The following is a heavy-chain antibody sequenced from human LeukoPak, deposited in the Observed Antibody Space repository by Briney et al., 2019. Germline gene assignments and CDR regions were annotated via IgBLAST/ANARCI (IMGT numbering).Heavy chain of an antibody. Sequence: PGGSLRLSCAASGFTVSSNYMSWVRQAPGKGLEWVSVIYSGGSTYYADSVKGRFTISRDNSKNTLYLQMNSLRAEDTAVYYCARDRRGIQFFDYWGQGTLVTVSS. CDR3: ARDRRGIQFFDY. J-gene: IGHJ4*02. CDR1: GFTVSSNY. CDR2: IYSGGST. D-gene: IGHD5-18*01. V-gene: IGHV3-53*01.